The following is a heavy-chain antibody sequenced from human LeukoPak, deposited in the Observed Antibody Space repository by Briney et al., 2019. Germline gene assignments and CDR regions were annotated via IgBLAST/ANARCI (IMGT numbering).Heavy chain of an antibody. V-gene: IGHV1-2*02. Sequence: GASVKVSCKASGYTFTGYYMHWVRHAPGQGLEWMGWINPNSGGTNYAQKFQGRVTMTRDTPISTAYMELCRLRSDDTAVYYCARDPLQWLVQYYFDYWGQGTLVTVSS. CDR2: INPNSGGT. D-gene: IGHD6-19*01. J-gene: IGHJ4*02. CDR3: ARDPLQWLVQYYFDY. CDR1: GYTFTGYY.